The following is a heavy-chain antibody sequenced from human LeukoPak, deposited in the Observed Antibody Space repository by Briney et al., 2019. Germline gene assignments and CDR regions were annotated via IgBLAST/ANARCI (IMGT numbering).Heavy chain of an antibody. V-gene: IGHV3-23*01. CDR1: GFTFSSYA. D-gene: IGHD3-10*01. J-gene: IGHJ4*02. CDR2: ISGSGGST. CDR3: AKDPPVITMVRGVIPWYFDY. Sequence: PGGSLRLSCPASGFTFSSYAMSWLRQAPGKGLEWVSAISGSGGSTYYAESVKGRFTSSRDKSKNKLYLQMYSLRAEDTAVYYCAKDPPVITMVRGVIPWYFDYWGQGTLVTVSS.